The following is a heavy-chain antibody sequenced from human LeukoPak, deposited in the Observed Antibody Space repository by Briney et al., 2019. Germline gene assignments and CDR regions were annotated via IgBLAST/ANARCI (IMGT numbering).Heavy chain of an antibody. J-gene: IGHJ3*02. D-gene: IGHD6-19*01. CDR2: ISPYNSNT. CDR1: GYTFTTYG. CDR3: AREAPVAAGSDAFDI. V-gene: IGHV1-18*01. Sequence: GASVKVSCKSSGYTFTTYGISWMRQAPGQSLEWMGWISPYNSNTKYAQKLQGRVTMTTDTSTNTAHMEVRSLRSDDTAVYYCAREAPVAAGSDAFDIWGQGTMVTVSS.